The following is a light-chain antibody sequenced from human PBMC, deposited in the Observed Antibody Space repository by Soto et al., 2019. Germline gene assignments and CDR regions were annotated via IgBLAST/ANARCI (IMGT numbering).Light chain of an antibody. V-gene: IGKV1-6*01. CDR3: LQDYNYPYT. J-gene: IGKJ2*01. Sequence: AIQMTQSPSSLSASVGDRVTITCRASQAIRNDLAWYQQKPGKAPKLLIYAASSLQSGVSSRFSGSGSGTDFTLTISSLQPEDFAAYYCLQDYNYPYTFGQGTKLEIK. CDR2: AAS. CDR1: QAIRND.